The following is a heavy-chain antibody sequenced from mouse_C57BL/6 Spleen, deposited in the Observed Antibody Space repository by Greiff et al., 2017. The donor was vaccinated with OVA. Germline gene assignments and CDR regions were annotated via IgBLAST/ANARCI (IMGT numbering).Heavy chain of an antibody. V-gene: IGHV5-17*01. Sequence: EVMLVESGGGLVKPGGSLKLSCAASGFTFSDYGMHWVRQAPEKGLEWVAYISSGSSTIYYADTVKGRFTISRDNAKNTLFLQMTSLRSEDTAMEYCARSYQGYFDYWGQGTTLTVSS. CDR1: GFTFSDYG. CDR2: ISSGSSTI. D-gene: IGHD3-2*02. J-gene: IGHJ2*01. CDR3: ARSYQGYFDY.